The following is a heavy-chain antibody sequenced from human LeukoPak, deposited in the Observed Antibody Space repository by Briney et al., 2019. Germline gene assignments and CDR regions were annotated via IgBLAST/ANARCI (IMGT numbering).Heavy chain of an antibody. D-gene: IGHD2-21*01. CDR3: ARALLPRRRPLGY. J-gene: IGHJ4*02. CDR1: GYSISSGYY. Sequence: SETLSLTCTVSGYSISSGYYWSWIRQPPGKGLEWIGEINHSGSTNYNPSLKSRVTISVDTSKNQFSLKLSSVTAADTAVYYCARALLPRRRPLGYWGQGTLVTVSS. CDR2: INHSGST. V-gene: IGHV4-38-2*02.